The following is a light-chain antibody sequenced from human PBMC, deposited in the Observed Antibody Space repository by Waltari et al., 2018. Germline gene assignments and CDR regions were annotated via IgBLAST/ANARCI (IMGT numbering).Light chain of an antibody. V-gene: IGLV6-57*04. CDR1: GGSIVNNY. CDR2: EDD. Sequence: NFLLTQPHSVSESPGTTVIISCTRSGGSIVNNYVQWYQHRPGSAPSIVIYEDDQRPSGVPVRFSGSIDSSSNSASLTISGLKTEYEADYYCQSYTSSAVFGGGTKLTV. J-gene: IGLJ3*02. CDR3: QSYTSSAV.